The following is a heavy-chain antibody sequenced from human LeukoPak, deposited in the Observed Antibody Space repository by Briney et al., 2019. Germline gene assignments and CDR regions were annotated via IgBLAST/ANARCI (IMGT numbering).Heavy chain of an antibody. CDR2: IYYSGST. CDR3: ARDRGFGELDDWFDP. CDR1: GGSISSYY. V-gene: IGHV4-59*01. D-gene: IGHD3-10*01. J-gene: IGHJ5*02. Sequence: SETLSLTCTVSGGSISSYYWSWIRQPPGKGLEWIGYIYYSGSTNYNPSLKSRVTISVDTSKNQFSLKVSSVTAADTAVYYCARDRGFGELDDWFDPWGQGTLVTVPP.